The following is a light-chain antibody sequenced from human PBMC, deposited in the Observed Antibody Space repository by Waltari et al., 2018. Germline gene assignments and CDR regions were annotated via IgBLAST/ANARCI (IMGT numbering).Light chain of an antibody. CDR2: AAS. J-gene: IGKJ1*01. V-gene: IGKV1-39*01. CDR1: QTISRY. CDR3: QQTYSFTRT. Sequence: DIQMTQSPSSLSASVGDRVTITCRASQTISRYLNWYQQKPGKAPNLLIYAASSLQSGVPSRFSGSGSGRDFNLIITGLQPEDFATYYCQQTYSFTRTFGQGTKVEIK.